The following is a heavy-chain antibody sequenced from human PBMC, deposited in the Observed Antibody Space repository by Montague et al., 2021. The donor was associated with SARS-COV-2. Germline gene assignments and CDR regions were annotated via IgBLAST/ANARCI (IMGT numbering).Heavy chain of an antibody. V-gene: IGHV4-39*07. J-gene: IGHJ6*02. D-gene: IGHD3-16*01. CDR3: ARGGHQLRFGLDV. Sequence: NPSLKSQVTISEDTSKNQFSLKMTSVTSADTAVYYCARGGHQLRFGLDVWGLGTTVTVSS.